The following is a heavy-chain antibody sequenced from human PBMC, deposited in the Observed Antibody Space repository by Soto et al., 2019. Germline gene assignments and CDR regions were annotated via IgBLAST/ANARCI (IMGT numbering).Heavy chain of an antibody. D-gene: IGHD3-22*01. CDR1: GGTFSSYA. CDR3: ARAEADREEITMIVVVAYYYYGMDV. CDR2: IIPIFGTA. V-gene: IGHV1-69*13. Sequence: ALVKVSCKASGGTFSSYAISWVRQAPGQGLEWMGGIIPIFGTANYAQKFQGRVTITADESTSTAYMELSSLRSEDTAVYYCARAEADREEITMIVVVAYYYYGMDVWGQGTTVTVSS. J-gene: IGHJ6*02.